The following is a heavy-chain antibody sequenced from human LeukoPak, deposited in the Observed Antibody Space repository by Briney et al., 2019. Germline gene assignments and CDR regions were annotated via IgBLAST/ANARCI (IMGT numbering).Heavy chain of an antibody. V-gene: IGHV1-2*02. D-gene: IGHD5-12*01. CDR3: ARAREDIVATNWFDP. CDR1: GYTFTGYY. Sequence: ASVKVSCKASGYTFTGYYMHWVRQAPGQGLEWMGWINPNSGGTNYAQKFQGRVTMTRDTSISTAYMELSRLRSDDTAVYYCARAREDIVATNWFDPWGQGTLVTVSS. J-gene: IGHJ5*02. CDR2: INPNSGGT.